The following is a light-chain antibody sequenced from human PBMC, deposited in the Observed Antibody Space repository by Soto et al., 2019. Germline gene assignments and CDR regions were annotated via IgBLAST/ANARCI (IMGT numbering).Light chain of an antibody. CDR1: QSISPW. Sequence: DIQMTQYHSTLSASVGDIFTITCRASQSISPWLSWYQQKPGKAPKVLIYKASNLQGGVSSRFSGSGSGTEFTLTLSSMQPDDFATYYCQDYNSWTFGQGTKVDIK. J-gene: IGKJ1*01. CDR3: QDYNSWT. V-gene: IGKV1-5*03. CDR2: KAS.